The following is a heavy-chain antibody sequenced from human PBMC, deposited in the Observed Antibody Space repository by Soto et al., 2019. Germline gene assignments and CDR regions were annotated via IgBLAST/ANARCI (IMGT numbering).Heavy chain of an antibody. CDR1: GFTVSHNS. D-gene: IGHD3-16*01. V-gene: IGHV3-66*01. CDR3: AAYSHKGY. CDR2: IYSGGST. Sequence: EEQLVESGGDLVQPGGSLRLSCAASGFTVSHNSMSWVRQAPGKGLEWVSLIYSGGSTYYADSVKGRFTISRASSKNTLYLQMNSLRAEDTAMYYCAAYSHKGYWGQGTLVTVSS. J-gene: IGHJ4*02.